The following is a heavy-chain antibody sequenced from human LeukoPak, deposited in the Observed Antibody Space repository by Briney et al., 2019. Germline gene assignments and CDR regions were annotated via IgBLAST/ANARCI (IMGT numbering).Heavy chain of an antibody. V-gene: IGHV1-58*01. J-gene: IGHJ2*01. D-gene: IGHD1-14*01. CDR2: IVVGSGNT. Sequence: SVKVSCKASGFTFTSSAVQWVRQARGQRLEWIGWIVVGSGNTNYAQKFQERVTITRDMSTSTAYMELSSVRSEDTAVYYCAASFRIPGYFDLWGRGTLVTVSS. CDR1: GFTFTSSA. CDR3: AASFRIPGYFDL.